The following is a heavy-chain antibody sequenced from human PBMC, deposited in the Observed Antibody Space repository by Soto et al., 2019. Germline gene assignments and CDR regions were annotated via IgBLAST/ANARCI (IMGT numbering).Heavy chain of an antibody. V-gene: IGHV4-31*03. CDR3: ARGPWDSSFRRSPPGFDY. CDR1: GGSISSGGYY. J-gene: IGHJ4*02. D-gene: IGHD6-6*01. CDR2: IYYSGST. Sequence: QVQLQESGPGLVKPSQTLSLTCTVSGGSISSGGYYWSWIRQHPGKGLEWIGYIYYSGSTYYNPSIKSRVTISVDTSKNQFSLKLSSVTAADTAVYYCARGPWDSSFRRSPPGFDYWGQGTLVTVSS.